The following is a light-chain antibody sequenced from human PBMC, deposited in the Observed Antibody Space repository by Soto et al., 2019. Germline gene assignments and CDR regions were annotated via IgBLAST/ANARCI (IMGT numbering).Light chain of an antibody. J-gene: IGKJ1*01. Sequence: DIQMTQSPSTLSASVGDRVSITCRASQSISSWLAWYQQKPGKAPKLLIYDASSLESGVPSRFSGSGSGTEFTLTISSLQPDDFATYYCQQYHSPMWTFGQGTKVDI. CDR3: QQYHSPMWT. V-gene: IGKV1-5*01. CDR1: QSISSW. CDR2: DAS.